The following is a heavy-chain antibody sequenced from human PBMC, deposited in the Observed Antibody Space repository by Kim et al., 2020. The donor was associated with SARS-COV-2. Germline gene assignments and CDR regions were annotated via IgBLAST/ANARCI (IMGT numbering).Heavy chain of an antibody. CDR2: IDYSGST. J-gene: IGHJ4*02. CDR3: ARQICSSTSCHRTLDY. CDR1: GGSISSYY. V-gene: IGHV4-59*08. D-gene: IGHD2-2*01. Sequence: SETLSLTCTVSGGSISSYYWSWIRQPPGKGLEWIGYIDYSGSTNYNPSLKSRVTISVDTSKNQFSLKLSPVPAADTAVYYCARQICSSTSCHRTLDYWGQGTLVTVSS.